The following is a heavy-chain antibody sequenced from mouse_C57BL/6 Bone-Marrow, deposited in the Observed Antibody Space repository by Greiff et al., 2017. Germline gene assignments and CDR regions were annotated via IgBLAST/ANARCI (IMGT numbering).Heavy chain of an antibody. D-gene: IGHD2-4*01. J-gene: IGHJ1*03. V-gene: IGHV1-81*01. Sequence: VQLQQSGAELARPGASVKLSCKASGYTFTSYGISWVKQRTGQGLEWIGEIYPRSGNTYYNEKFKGKATLTADKSSSTAYMELRSLTSEDSAVYFCARRGSYDYDWYFDVWGTGTTVTVSS. CDR3: ARRGSYDYDWYFDV. CDR2: IYPRSGNT. CDR1: GYTFTSYG.